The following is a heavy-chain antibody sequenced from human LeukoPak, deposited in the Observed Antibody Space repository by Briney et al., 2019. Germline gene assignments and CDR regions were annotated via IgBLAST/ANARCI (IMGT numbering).Heavy chain of an antibody. V-gene: IGHV4-31*02. CDR1: GGSISRGYYY. D-gene: IGHD4-17*01. J-gene: IGHJ5*02. CDR2: IYSSGST. CDR3: TYGDFKNWFDP. Sequence: SETLSLTCSVSGGSISRGYYYWTWIRQHPGTGLEWIGYIYSSGSTHYNPSLKRGSNISVDTSKNQFSLKLTSVTAADTAVYFCTYGDFKNWFDPWGQGILVTVSS.